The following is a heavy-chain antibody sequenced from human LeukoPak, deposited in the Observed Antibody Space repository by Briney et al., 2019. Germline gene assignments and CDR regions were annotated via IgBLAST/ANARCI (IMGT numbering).Heavy chain of an antibody. CDR1: GGSINF. V-gene: IGHV4-59*01. CDR2: SYFHGRT. D-gene: IGHD1-26*01. CDR3: ARALAGATSGAMYFNL. J-gene: IGHJ2*01. Sequence: PSETLSLTCTVSGGSINFWSWIRQPPGKELEWIGISYFHGRTEYNPSLKSRVTISTDTSENQVSLYLNSVTAADTAVYYCARALAGATSGAMYFNLWGRGTLVTVSS.